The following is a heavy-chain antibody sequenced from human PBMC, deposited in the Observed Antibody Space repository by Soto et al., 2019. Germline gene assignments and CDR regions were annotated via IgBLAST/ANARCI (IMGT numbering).Heavy chain of an antibody. CDR2: ISAYNGNT. J-gene: IGHJ4*02. CDR1: GYTFTSYG. D-gene: IGHD4-17*01. Sequence: QVQLVQSGAEVKKPGASVKVSCKASGYTFTSYGISWVRQAPGQGLEWMGWISAYNGNTNYAQKLQGRVNMTTDTSTSTAYMELRTLRSDDTAVYYCPSDGTTVTTSYFDYWRQGTLVTASS. CDR3: PSDGTTVTTSYFDY. V-gene: IGHV1-18*01.